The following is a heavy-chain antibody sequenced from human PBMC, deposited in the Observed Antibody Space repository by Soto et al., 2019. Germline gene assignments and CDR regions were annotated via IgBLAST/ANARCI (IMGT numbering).Heavy chain of an antibody. Sequence: SETLSLTCTVSGGSISSYYWSWIRQPPGKGLEWIGYIYYSGSTNYNPSLKSRVTISVDTSKNQFSLKLSSVTAADTAVYYVARWAAPGIKWLDKWGQGTLLAVFS. J-gene: IGHJ4*02. CDR1: GGSISSYY. CDR3: ARWAAPGIKWLDK. V-gene: IGHV4-59*01. CDR2: IYYSGST. D-gene: IGHD6-13*01.